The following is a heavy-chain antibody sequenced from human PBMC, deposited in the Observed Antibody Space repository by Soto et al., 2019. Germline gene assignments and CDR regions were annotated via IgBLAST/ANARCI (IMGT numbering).Heavy chain of an antibody. CDR1: GYTFTSYG. V-gene: IGHV1-18*01. J-gene: IGHJ4*02. Sequence: QVQLVQSGAEVKKPGASVKVSCKASGYTFTSYGISWVRQAPGQGLEWMGWISAYNGSTNYAQKLQGSGTMTTDSSTSTAYMEVRSLRSYDTAVDYCARVPHRRGFPMGFDYWGQGTLVTVSS. CDR2: ISAYNGST. D-gene: IGHD3-10*01. CDR3: ARVPHRRGFPMGFDY.